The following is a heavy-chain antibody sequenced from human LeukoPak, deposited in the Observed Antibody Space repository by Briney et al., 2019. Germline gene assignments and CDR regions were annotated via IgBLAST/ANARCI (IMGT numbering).Heavy chain of an antibody. Sequence: GGSLRLSCAASGFTFSSYSMNWVRQAPGKGLEWVSSISSSSSYIYYADSVKGRFTTSRDKAKNSLYLQMTSLRAEDTAVYYCAKNYYDSSGYEYYFDYWGQGTLVTVSS. CDR2: ISSSSSYI. V-gene: IGHV3-21*01. CDR1: GFTFSSYS. D-gene: IGHD3-22*01. CDR3: AKNYYDSSGYEYYFDY. J-gene: IGHJ4*02.